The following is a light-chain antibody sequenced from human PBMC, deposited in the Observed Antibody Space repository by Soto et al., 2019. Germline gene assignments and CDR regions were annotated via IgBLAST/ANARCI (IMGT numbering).Light chain of an antibody. CDR2: DVS. V-gene: IGLV2-11*01. CDR3: CSYAGRFTYV. J-gene: IGLJ1*01. Sequence: QSALTQPPSVSGSPGQSVSISCTGTSSDVGGYNYASWYQQHPGKAPKVMIYDVSKRPSGVPDRFSGSKSGNTASLTISGLQSEDEADYYCCSYAGRFTYVFGTGTKV. CDR1: SSDVGGYNY.